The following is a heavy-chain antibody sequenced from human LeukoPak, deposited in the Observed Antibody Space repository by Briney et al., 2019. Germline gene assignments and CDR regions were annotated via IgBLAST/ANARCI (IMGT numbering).Heavy chain of an antibody. CDR1: GGSFSGYY. CDR3: ARGRKSAAGMGYDY. Sequence: PSETLSLTCAVYGGSFSGYYWSWIRQPPGKGLEWIGEINHSGSTNYNPSLKSRVTISVDTSKNQFSLKLSSVTAADTAVYYCARGRKSAAGMGYDYWGQGTLATVSS. CDR2: INHSGST. D-gene: IGHD6-13*01. V-gene: IGHV4-34*01. J-gene: IGHJ4*02.